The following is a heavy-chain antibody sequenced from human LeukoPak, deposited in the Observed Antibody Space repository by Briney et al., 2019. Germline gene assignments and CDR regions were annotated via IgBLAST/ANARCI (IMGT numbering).Heavy chain of an antibody. J-gene: IGHJ4*02. V-gene: IGHV4-59*08. CDR1: GGSISSYY. CDR3: ARHRASAAPYYFDS. Sequence: SETLSLTCTVSGGSISSYYWSWIRQPPGKGLEWIGYIYYSGSTNYNPSLKSRVTISVDTSKNQFSLKLSSVTAAGTAVYYCARHRASAAPYYFDSWGQGTLVTVSS. CDR2: IYYSGST. D-gene: IGHD6-13*01.